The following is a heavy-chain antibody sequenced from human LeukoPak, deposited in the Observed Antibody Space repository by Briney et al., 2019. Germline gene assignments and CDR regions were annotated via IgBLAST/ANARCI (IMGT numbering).Heavy chain of an antibody. Sequence: ASVKVSCKASGYTFTSYAMNWVRQAPGQGLEWMGWINTNTGNPTYAQGFTGRFVFSLDTSVSTAYLQISSLKAEDTAVYYCARGGLRFLEWLLGDYWGQGTLVTVSS. CDR3: ARGGLRFLEWLLGDY. CDR1: GYTFTSYA. V-gene: IGHV7-4-1*02. J-gene: IGHJ4*02. D-gene: IGHD3-3*01. CDR2: INTNTGNP.